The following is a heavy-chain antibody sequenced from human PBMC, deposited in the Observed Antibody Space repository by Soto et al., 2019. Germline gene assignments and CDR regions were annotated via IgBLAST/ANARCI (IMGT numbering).Heavy chain of an antibody. Sequence: PGGSLRLSCAASGFTFSSYSMNWVRQAPGKGLEWVSYISSSSSTIYYADSVKGRFTISRDNAKNSLYLQMNSLRDEDTAVYYCARLPNGDGNYYYYGMDVWGQGTTVTVSS. V-gene: IGHV3-48*02. J-gene: IGHJ6*02. CDR1: GFTFSSYS. CDR2: ISSSSSTI. D-gene: IGHD1-26*01. CDR3: ARLPNGDGNYYYYGMDV.